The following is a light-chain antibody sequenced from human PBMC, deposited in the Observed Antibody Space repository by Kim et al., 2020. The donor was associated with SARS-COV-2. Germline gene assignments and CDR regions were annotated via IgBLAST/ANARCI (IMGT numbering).Light chain of an antibody. V-gene: IGKV2-28*01. J-gene: IGKJ2*01. Sequence: DTVMTQSPLSLPVTAGEPASISCRSSQSLLHSNGYNYLDWYLQKPGQSPQLLIYLGSNRASGVPDRFSGSGSGTDFTLKISGVEAEDVGVYYCMQALQTPYTFGQGTKLEI. CDR1: QSLLHSNGYNY. CDR3: MQALQTPYT. CDR2: LGS.